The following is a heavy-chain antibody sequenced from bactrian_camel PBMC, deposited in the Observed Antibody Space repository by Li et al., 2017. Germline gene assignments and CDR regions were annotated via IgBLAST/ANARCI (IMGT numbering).Heavy chain of an antibody. Sequence: VQLVESGGGVVQPGGSLRLSCTASGFTFKIGMSWVRQAPGKGLEWVSGIDSDGGRTYYRDSVKGRFTISKDNSKNTVYLQLNSLKTEDMAMYYCAKGGTDSEYEVSNLHYWGQGTQVTVS. D-gene: IGHD4*01. J-gene: IGHJ4*01. V-gene: IGHV3S40*01. CDR1: GFTFKIG. CDR3: AKGGTDSEYEVSNLHY. CDR2: IDSDGGRT.